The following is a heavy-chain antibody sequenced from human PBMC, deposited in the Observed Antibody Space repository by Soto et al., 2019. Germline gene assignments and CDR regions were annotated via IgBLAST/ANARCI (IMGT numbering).Heavy chain of an antibody. V-gene: IGHV1-46*01. CDR3: ARGTGGSFPDAFDI. CDR1: GYTFTSYY. CDR2: INPDGGST. D-gene: IGHD1-26*01. J-gene: IGHJ3*02. Sequence: ASVKVSCKASGYTFTSYYIYWVRQAPGQGLEWMGLINPDGGSTSNAHKFQGRVTMTRDTSTSAVYMELSSLRSEDTAVYCCARGTGGSFPDAFDIWGQGTMVTVSS.